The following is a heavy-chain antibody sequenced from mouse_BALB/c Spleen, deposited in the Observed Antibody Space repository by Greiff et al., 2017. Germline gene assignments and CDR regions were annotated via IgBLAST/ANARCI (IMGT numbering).Heavy chain of an antibody. CDR2: IRSKSNNYAT. CDR1: GFTFNTYA. D-gene: IGHD3-1*01. V-gene: IGHV10-1*02. J-gene: IGHJ4*01. CDR3: VRQIGGAMDY. Sequence: EVQRVESGGGLVQPKGSLKLSCAASGFTFNTYAMNWVRQAPGKGLEWVARIRSKSNNYATYYADSVKDRFTISRDDSQSMLYLQMNNLKTEDTAMYYCVRQIGGAMDYWGQGTSVTVSS.